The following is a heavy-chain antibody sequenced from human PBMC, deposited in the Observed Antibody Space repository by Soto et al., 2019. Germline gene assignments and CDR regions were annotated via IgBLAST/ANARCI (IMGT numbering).Heavy chain of an antibody. CDR3: ARVTFGGGIIPFDL. Sequence: QVQLQESGPGLVRPSETLSLTCTVSGVSLTTTSWWTWVRQPPGKGLEWIGEIHHSGSPNYSPSLKNRVIISIAKSKNQFSLRLTSVTAADTAIYYCARVTFGGGIIPFDLWGQGTLVTVSS. D-gene: IGHD3-16*01. V-gene: IGHV4-4*02. CDR2: IHHSGSP. CDR1: GVSLTTTSW. J-gene: IGHJ4*02.